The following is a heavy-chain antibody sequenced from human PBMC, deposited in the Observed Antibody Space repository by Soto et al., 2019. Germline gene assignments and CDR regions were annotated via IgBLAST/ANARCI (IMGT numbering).Heavy chain of an antibody. CDR1: GFTFSSYA. CDR3: AKKGQAVAGTTEGYYFDY. D-gene: IGHD6-19*01. J-gene: IGHJ4*02. CDR2: ISGSGGST. Sequence: GESLKISCAASGFTFSSYAMSWVRQAPGKGLEWVSAISGSGGSTYYADSVKGRFTISRDNSKNTLYLQMNSLRAEDTAVYYCAKKGQAVAGTTEGYYFDYWGQGTLVTVSS. V-gene: IGHV3-23*01.